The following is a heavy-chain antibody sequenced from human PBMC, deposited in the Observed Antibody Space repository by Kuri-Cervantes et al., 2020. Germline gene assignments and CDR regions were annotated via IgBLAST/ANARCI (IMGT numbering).Heavy chain of an antibody. CDR2: ISAYNGNT. V-gene: IGHV1-18*01. CDR1: GYTFPTYD. D-gene: IGHD3-10*01. J-gene: IGHJ6*02. Sequence: ASVKVSCKASGYTFPTYDVNWVRQAPGQGLEWMGWISAYNGNTNYAQKLQGRVTMTTDTSTSTAYMELRSLRSDDTAVYYCASGYGSGSYHYYGMDVWGQGTTVTVSS. CDR3: ASGYGSGSYHYYGMDV.